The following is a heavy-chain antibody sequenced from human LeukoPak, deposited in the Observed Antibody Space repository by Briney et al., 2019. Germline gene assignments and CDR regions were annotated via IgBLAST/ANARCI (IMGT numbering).Heavy chain of an antibody. J-gene: IGHJ4*02. V-gene: IGHV3-23*01. CDR3: AKDLGDILTGLFDY. D-gene: IGHD3-9*01. CDR1: GFTFSSYA. Sequence: PGGSLRLSCAASGFTFSSYAMSWVRQAPGKGLEWVSAISGSGGSTYHADSVKGRFTISRDNSKNTLYLQMNSLRAEDTAVYYCAKDLGDILTGLFDYWGQGTLVTVSS. CDR2: ISGSGGST.